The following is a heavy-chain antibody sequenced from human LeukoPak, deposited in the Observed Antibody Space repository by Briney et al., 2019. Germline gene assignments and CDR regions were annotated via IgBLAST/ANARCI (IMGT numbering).Heavy chain of an antibody. V-gene: IGHV3-21*01. CDR3: ARASGGVSGYDLYYFDY. Sequence: GGSLRLSCAASRFTFSSYGMHWVRQAPGKGLEWVSSVSSSSSYMYYADSVRGRFTISRDNAKSSLYLQMNRLRAEDTAIYYCARASGGVSGYDLYYFDYWGQGVPVTVSS. D-gene: IGHD5-12*01. J-gene: IGHJ4*02. CDR2: VSSSSSYM. CDR1: RFTFSSYG.